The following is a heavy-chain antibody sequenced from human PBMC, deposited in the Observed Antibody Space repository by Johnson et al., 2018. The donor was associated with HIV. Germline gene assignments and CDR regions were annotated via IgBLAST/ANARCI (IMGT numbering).Heavy chain of an antibody. Sequence: VQLVESGGGLVQPGGSLRLSCAASGFTLTTHWMHWVRQAPGKGLVWVSRINRDGSTTDYADSVTGRFTISRDNAKNTVYLQMNSLRAEDTALYYCARDRVVTVDTAMGYDAFDIWGQGTMVTVSS. CDR3: ARDRVVTVDTAMGYDAFDI. CDR1: GFTLTTHW. D-gene: IGHD5-18*01. V-gene: IGHV3-74*01. J-gene: IGHJ3*02. CDR2: INRDGSTT.